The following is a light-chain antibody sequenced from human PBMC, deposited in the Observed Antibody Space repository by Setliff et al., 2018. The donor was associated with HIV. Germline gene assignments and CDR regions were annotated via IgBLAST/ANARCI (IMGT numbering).Light chain of an antibody. CDR1: QSLLYSSNNKNY. Sequence: DIVMTQSPDSLAVSLGERATINCKSSQSLLYSSNNKNYLAWYQQKPGQPPKLLIYWASARESGVPDRFSGSGSGTNFTLTVSSLQAEDVAVYYCHQYYSSPLTVGGGTKWIS. J-gene: IGKJ4*01. CDR2: WAS. CDR3: HQYYSSPLT. V-gene: IGKV4-1*01.